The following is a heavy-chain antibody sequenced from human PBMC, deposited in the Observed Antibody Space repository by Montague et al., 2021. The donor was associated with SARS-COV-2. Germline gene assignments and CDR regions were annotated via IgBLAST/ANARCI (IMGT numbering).Heavy chain of an antibody. CDR2: INHSGST. D-gene: IGHD3-22*01. Sequence: SETLSLTCAVYGGSFSGYYWSWIRQPPGKGLEWIGEINHSGSTSYNPSLKSRVTISVDTSKNQFSLKLSSVTAADTAVYYCSRGWGYYDSSGYLLFDYWGQGTLVTVSS. CDR3: SRGWGYYDSSGYLLFDY. V-gene: IGHV4-34*01. J-gene: IGHJ4*02. CDR1: GGSFSGYY.